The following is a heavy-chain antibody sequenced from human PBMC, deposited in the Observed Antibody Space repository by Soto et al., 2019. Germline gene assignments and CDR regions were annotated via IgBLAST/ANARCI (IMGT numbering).Heavy chain of an antibody. Sequence: QVQLQQWGAGLLKPSEALSLTCAVYGGSFSGYYWSWIRQPPGKGLEWIGEINHSGSTKYNPSLKSRVTIAVDTSKNQFALKLSSVTAADTAVYYCARGLPGNDYGMDVWGQGTPVTVSS. V-gene: IGHV4-34*01. J-gene: IGHJ6*02. CDR2: INHSGST. D-gene: IGHD1-1*01. CDR3: ARGLPGNDYGMDV. CDR1: GGSFSGYY.